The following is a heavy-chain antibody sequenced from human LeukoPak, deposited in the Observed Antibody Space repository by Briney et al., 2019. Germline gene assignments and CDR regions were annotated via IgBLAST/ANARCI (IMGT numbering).Heavy chain of an antibody. CDR2: IIPVFGAA. V-gene: IGHV1-69*13. CDR3: ARTRSGCSSTNCYPYDMDV. Sequence: SVKVSCKASGGTFSSYAVSWVRQAPGQGLEWMGGIIPVFGAANYAQKFQGRVTLTADESTNTAYMDLSGLRSEDTAVYYCARTRSGCSSTNCYPYDMDVWGQGTTATVSS. J-gene: IGHJ6*02. CDR1: GGTFSSYA. D-gene: IGHD2-2*01.